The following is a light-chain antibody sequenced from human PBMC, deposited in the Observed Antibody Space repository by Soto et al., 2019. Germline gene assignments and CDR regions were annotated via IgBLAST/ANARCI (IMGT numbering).Light chain of an antibody. CDR2: LGS. CDR3: MQGLQTPLT. Sequence: DIVMTQSPLSLPVTPGEPASISCRSSQSLLHGSGYNYLDWYLQKPGQSPQLLIYLGSNRASGVPDRFSGSGSGTDFTLKISRVEAGDVGLYYCMQGLQTPLTLGGGTKVEIK. J-gene: IGKJ4*02. V-gene: IGKV2-28*01. CDR1: QSLLHGSGYNY.